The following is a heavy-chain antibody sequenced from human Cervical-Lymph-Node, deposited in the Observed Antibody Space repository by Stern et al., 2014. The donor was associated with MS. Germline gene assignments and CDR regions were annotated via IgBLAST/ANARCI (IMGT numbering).Heavy chain of an antibody. CDR1: GFSLSTSGVG. J-gene: IGHJ4*02. CDR2: IFWDDDK. D-gene: IGHD3-10*01. CDR3: AHRRPYGSFHH. Sequence: QVTLKESGPTLVKPTQTLTLTCNISGFSLSTSGVGVGWIRQSPGKALEWLALIFWDDDKRYSPSLKSRLTITKDTSKNQVVLTMTDMDPADTAIYFCAHRRPYGSFHHWGQGTLVTVSS. V-gene: IGHV2-5*02.